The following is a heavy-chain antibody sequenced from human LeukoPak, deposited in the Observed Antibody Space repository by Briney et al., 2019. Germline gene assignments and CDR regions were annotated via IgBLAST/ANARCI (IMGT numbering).Heavy chain of an antibody. CDR2: IIPIFGTA. V-gene: IGHV1-69*05. CDR3: ARTQDIVVVPAVEFYYYYYMDV. J-gene: IGHJ6*03. Sequence: SVKVSCKASGGTFSSYAISWVRQAPGQGLEWMGGIIPIFGTANYEQKFQGRVTITTDESTSTAYMELSSLRSEDTAVYYCARTQDIVVVPAVEFYYYYYMDVWGKGTTVTVSS. CDR1: GGTFSSYA. D-gene: IGHD2-2*01.